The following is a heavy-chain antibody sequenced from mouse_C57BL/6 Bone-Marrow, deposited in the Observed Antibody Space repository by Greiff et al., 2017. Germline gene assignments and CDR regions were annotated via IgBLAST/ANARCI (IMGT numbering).Heavy chain of an antibody. CDR1: GFTFSSYA. CDR2: ISSGGDYI. D-gene: IGHD1-1*01. J-gene: IGHJ2*01. Sequence: EVKLMESGEGLVKPGGSLKLSCAASGFTFSSYAMSWVRQTPEKRLEWVAYISSGGDYIYYADTVKGRFTISRDNARNTLYLQMSSLKSEDTAMYYCTRAHYYGSLVLFDYWGQGTTRTVSS. CDR3: TRAHYYGSLVLFDY. V-gene: IGHV5-9-1*02.